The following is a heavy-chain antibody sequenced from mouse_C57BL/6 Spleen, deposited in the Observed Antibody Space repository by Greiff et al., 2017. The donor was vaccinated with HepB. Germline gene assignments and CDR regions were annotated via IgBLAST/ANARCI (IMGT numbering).Heavy chain of an antibody. Sequence: VQLVESGAELVRPGTSVKVSCKASGYAFTNYLIEWVKQRPGQGLEWIGVINPGSGGTNYNEKFKGKATLTADKSSSTAYMQLSSLTSEDSAVYFCARSSEYDYAMDYWGQGTSVTVSS. CDR2: INPGSGGT. V-gene: IGHV1-54*01. CDR3: ARSSEYDYAMDY. D-gene: IGHD5-1*01. J-gene: IGHJ4*01. CDR1: GYAFTNYL.